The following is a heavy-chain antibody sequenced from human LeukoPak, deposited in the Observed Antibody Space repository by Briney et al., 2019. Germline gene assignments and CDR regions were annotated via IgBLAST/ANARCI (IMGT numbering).Heavy chain of an antibody. CDR3: AKTPPWYSSSWYFDY. V-gene: IGHV3-23*01. J-gene: IGHJ4*02. CDR2: ISGSGGST. Sequence: GGSLRLSCAASGFTFSSYAMSWASQAPGKGLEWVSAISGSGGSTYYADSVKGRFTISRDNSKNTLYLQMNSLRAEDTAVYYCAKTPPWYSSSWYFDYWGQGTLVTVSS. CDR1: GFTFSSYA. D-gene: IGHD6-13*01.